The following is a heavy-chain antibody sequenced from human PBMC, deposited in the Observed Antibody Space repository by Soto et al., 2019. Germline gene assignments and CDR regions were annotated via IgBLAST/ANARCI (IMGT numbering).Heavy chain of an antibody. V-gene: IGHV2-5*02. CDR2: IYWDDDK. Sequence: QITLKESGPTLVKPTQTLTLTCTFSGFSLSSTAVGVNWIRQPPGKALEWLALIYWDDDKQYSPYLRDRLTITKDTSKNQVVLKMTNMDPVDTATYYCAHGSGWLSDYWGQGTLVTVSS. CDR3: AHGSGWLSDY. CDR1: GFSLSSTAVG. D-gene: IGHD6-19*01. J-gene: IGHJ4*02.